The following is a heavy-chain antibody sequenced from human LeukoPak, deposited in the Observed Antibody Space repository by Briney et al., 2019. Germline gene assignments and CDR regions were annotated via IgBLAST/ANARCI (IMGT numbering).Heavy chain of an antibody. D-gene: IGHD3-10*01. CDR3: ARVMSSGSPLDY. J-gene: IGHJ4*02. Sequence: SGGSLRLSCVASGXTFSCFDIHWVRQAPGKGLEWVSYISKSSSSTNYADSVKGRFSISRDNAKNSLYLQLNSLTAEDTAVYYCARVMSSGSPLDYWGQGTLVTVSS. V-gene: IGHV3-48*04. CDR2: ISKSSSST. CDR1: GXTFSCFD.